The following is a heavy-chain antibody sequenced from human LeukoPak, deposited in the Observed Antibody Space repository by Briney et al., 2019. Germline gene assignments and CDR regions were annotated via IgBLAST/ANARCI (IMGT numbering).Heavy chain of an antibody. J-gene: IGHJ4*02. D-gene: IGHD3-22*01. V-gene: IGHV3-48*02. CDR3: ARDRSGYYLFDY. Sequence: GGSLRLSCAASGFTFSTYSMNWVRQAPGKGLEWVSYISSSSSNIYYADSVKGRFTISRDNAKNSLYLQMNSLRDEDTAVYYRARDRSGYYLFDYWGQGALVTVSS. CDR2: ISSSSSNI. CDR1: GFTFSTYS.